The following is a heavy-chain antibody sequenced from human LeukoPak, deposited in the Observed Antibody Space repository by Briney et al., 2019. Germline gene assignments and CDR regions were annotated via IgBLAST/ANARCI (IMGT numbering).Heavy chain of an antibody. D-gene: IGHD3-3*01. J-gene: IGHJ5*02. CDR2: INAGNGNT. Sequence: ASVKVSCKASGYTFTSYAMHWVRQAPGQRLEWMGWINAGNGNTKYSQKFQGRVTITRNTSISTAYMELSSLRSEDTAVYYCARGVTITIFGVVFNWFDPWGQGTLVTVSS. CDR1: GYTFTSYA. V-gene: IGHV1-3*01. CDR3: ARGVTITIFGVVFNWFDP.